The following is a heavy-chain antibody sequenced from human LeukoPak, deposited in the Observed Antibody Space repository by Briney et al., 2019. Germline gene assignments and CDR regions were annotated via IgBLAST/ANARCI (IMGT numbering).Heavy chain of an antibody. CDR3: ARVWSTYWVVAFDI. CDR2: IYYSGST. D-gene: IGHD2-21*01. V-gene: IGHV4-59*11. CDR1: GGSISRHY. J-gene: IGHJ3*02. Sequence: SETLSLTCTVSGGSISRHYWSWIRQPPGKGLEWIGYIYYSGSTNYNPSLKSRVTISVDTSKNQFSLKLSSVTAADTAVYYCARVWSTYWVVAFDIWGQGTMVTVSS.